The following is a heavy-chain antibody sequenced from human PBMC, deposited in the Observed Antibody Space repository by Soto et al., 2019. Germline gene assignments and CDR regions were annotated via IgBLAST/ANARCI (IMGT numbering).Heavy chain of an antibody. D-gene: IGHD2-2*01. Sequence: SENLSLPCTVSGGTISRCYWIWIRQPPGKRLEWIGYIYYSGSTNYNPSLKSRVTISVDTSKNQFPLKLSSVTAADTAVYYCARDGGAPYCSSTSCQGGNYYYYGMDVWGQGTTV. J-gene: IGHJ6*02. V-gene: IGHV4-59*01. CDR1: GGTISRCY. CDR2: IYYSGST. CDR3: ARDGGAPYCSSTSCQGGNYYYYGMDV.